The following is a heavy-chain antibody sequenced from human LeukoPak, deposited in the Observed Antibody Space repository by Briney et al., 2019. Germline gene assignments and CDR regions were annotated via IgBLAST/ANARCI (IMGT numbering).Heavy chain of an antibody. Sequence: SGGSLRLSCSVSGFSFADYAMNWVRQAPGKGLEWVGFIRGKAYGETTDYAASVKGRFIISRDEFDSIAYLQMNSLKTEDTAVYYCARGSDSNFGARDGFDYWGQGTLVTVSS. CDR1: GFSFADYA. CDR3: ARGSDSNFGARDGFDY. J-gene: IGHJ4*02. V-gene: IGHV3-49*04. CDR2: IRGKAYGETT. D-gene: IGHD3-16*01.